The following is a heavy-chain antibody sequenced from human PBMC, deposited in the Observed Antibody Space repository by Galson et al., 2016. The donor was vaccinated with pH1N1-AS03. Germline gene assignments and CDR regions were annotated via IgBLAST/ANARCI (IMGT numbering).Heavy chain of an antibody. CDR1: GGTFNNFA. Sequence: SVKVSCKASGGTFNNFAISWVRQAPGQGLEWLGRIILVFGTTNYAQKFQGRVMITADESTSTAYMELSSLRFDDTAVYYCASYHGVGNGAFDIWGRGTLVTVTS. CDR3: ASYHGVGNGAFDI. V-gene: IGHV1-69*13. CDR2: IILVFGTT. D-gene: IGHD3-10*01. J-gene: IGHJ3*02.